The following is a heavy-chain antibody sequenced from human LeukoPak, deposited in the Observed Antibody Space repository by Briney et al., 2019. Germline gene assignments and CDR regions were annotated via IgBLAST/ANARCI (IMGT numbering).Heavy chain of an antibody. CDR3: AKDASSSPWYFDY. Sequence: GGSLRLSCAASGFTFDDYAMHWVRQAPGKGLEWVSGISWNSGSIGYADSVKGRFTISGDNAKNSLYLQMNSLRAEDMALYYCAKDASSSPWYFDYWGQGTLVTVSS. V-gene: IGHV3-9*03. CDR2: ISWNSGSI. D-gene: IGHD6-6*01. J-gene: IGHJ4*02. CDR1: GFTFDDYA.